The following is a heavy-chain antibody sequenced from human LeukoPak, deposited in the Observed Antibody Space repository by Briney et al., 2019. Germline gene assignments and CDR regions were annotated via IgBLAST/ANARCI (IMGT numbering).Heavy chain of an antibody. CDR1: GFTFSSYA. CDR2: ISGSGGST. Sequence: GGSLRLSCAASGFTFSSYAMSWVRQAPGKGLEWVSAISGSGGSTYYADSVKGRFAISRDNSKNTLYLQMNSLRAEDTALYYCVKASSSSPQYNWFDAWGQGTLVTVSS. V-gene: IGHV3-23*01. D-gene: IGHD6-6*01. CDR3: VKASSSSPQYNWFDA. J-gene: IGHJ5*02.